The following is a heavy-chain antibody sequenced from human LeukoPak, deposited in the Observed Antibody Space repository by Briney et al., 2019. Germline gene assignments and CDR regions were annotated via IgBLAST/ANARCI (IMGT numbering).Heavy chain of an antibody. D-gene: IGHD2-21*02. CDR1: GYTFTSYD. Sequence: GASVKVSCKASGYTFTSYDINWVRQATGQGLEWMGWMNPNSGNTGYAQKFQGRVTMTRNTSISTAYMELSSPRSEDTAVYYCARGPPMETYCGGDCYSYDLTFVYWGQGTLVTVSS. CDR3: ARGPPMETYCGGDCYSYDLTFVY. J-gene: IGHJ4*02. V-gene: IGHV1-8*01. CDR2: MNPNSGNT.